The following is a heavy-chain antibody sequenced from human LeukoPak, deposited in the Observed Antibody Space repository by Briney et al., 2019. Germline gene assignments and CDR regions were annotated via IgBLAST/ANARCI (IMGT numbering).Heavy chain of an antibody. V-gene: IGHV3-30*18. D-gene: IGHD3-9*01. Sequence: PGRSLRLSCAASEFTFSNFGMHWVRQAPGKGLEWVAVISFDGTNKFYAESVKGRFTISRDNSKNTLYLQMNSVITEDTAVYYCAKGVLRYFDWGKGAFDIWGQGTVVTVSS. CDR3: AKGVLRYFDWGKGAFDI. CDR2: ISFDGTNK. CDR1: EFTFSNFG. J-gene: IGHJ3*02.